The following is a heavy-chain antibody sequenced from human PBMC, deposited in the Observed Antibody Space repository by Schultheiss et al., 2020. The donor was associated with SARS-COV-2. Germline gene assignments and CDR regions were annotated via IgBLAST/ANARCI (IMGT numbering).Heavy chain of an antibody. CDR2: IIPIFGTA. CDR3: AREGYCSGGSCHYNWFDP. D-gene: IGHD2-15*01. V-gene: IGHV1-69*13. J-gene: IGHJ5*02. CDR1: GGTFSSYA. Sequence: SVKVSCKASGGTFSSYAISWVRQAPGQGLEWMGGIIPIFGTANYAQKFQGRVTITADESTSTAYMELSSLRAEDTAVYYCAREGYCSGGSCHYNWFDPWGQGTLVTVSS.